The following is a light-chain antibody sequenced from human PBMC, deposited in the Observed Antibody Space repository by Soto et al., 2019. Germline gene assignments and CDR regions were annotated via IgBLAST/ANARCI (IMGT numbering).Light chain of an antibody. CDR3: CSYTGASTYV. CDR1: SGDVGGYNY. Sequence: QSVLTQPASVSGSPGQSVTISCAGTSGDVGGYNYVSWYQQNPGKAPKLMIHEVTNRPSGVSNRFSGSKSGNTASLTISSLKAEDEADYYCCSYTGASTYVFGTGTKLTVL. CDR2: EVT. J-gene: IGLJ1*01. V-gene: IGLV2-14*01.